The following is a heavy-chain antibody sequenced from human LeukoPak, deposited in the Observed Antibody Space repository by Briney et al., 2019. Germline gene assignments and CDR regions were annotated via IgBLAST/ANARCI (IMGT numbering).Heavy chain of an antibody. CDR1: GYTFTSYY. D-gene: IGHD3-10*01. V-gene: IGHV1-46*01. CDR2: IIPIFGTA. Sequence: ASVKVSCKASGYTFTSYYMHWVRQAPGQGLEWMGGIIPIFGTANYAQKFQGRVTMTRDTSTSTVYMELSSLRSEDTAVYYCARELVRGIRLDYWGQGTLVTVSS. CDR3: ARELVRGIRLDY. J-gene: IGHJ4*02.